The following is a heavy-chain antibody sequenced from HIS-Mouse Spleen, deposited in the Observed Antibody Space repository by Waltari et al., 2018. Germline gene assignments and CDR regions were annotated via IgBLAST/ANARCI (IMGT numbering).Heavy chain of an antibody. Sequence: YGMHWVRQAPGKGLEWVSVISYDGSNKYYADSVKGRFTISRDNSKNTLYLQMNSLRAEDTAVYYCVVSGSWGQGTMVTVSS. V-gene: IGHV3-30*03. CDR1: YG. D-gene: IGHD1-26*01. CDR2: ISYDGSNK. J-gene: IGHJ3*01. CDR3: VVSGS.